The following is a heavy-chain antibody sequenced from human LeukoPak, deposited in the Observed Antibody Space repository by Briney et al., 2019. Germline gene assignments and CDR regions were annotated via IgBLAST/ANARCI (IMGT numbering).Heavy chain of an antibody. CDR2: MSNDGKTE. Sequence: GGSLRLSCAASGFTFNDYALHWVRQAPGKGLEWVALMSNDGKTEYYADSMKGRFTISKDNFRSTLYLQMSSLRAEDTAVYYCAKDGAGGSDFWNGFNTYYYYGMDVWGQGTTVIVS. J-gene: IGHJ6*02. D-gene: IGHD3-3*01. V-gene: IGHV3-30*18. CDR1: GFTFNDYA. CDR3: AKDGAGGSDFWNGFNTYYYYGMDV.